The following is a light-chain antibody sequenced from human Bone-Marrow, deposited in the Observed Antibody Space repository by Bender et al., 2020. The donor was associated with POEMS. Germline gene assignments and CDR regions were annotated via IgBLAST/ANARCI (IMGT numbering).Light chain of an antibody. V-gene: IGLV2-8*01. CDR3: QAWDTSTVV. CDR1: SSDVGGYDY. J-gene: IGLJ2*01. Sequence: QSALTQPPSASGSPGQSVTISCTGSSSDVGGYDYVSWYQHHPGKAPKVIIYEGSQRPSGVSNRFSGSKSGNTASLTISGLQAEDEADYFCQAWDTSTVVFGGGTKLTVL. CDR2: EGS.